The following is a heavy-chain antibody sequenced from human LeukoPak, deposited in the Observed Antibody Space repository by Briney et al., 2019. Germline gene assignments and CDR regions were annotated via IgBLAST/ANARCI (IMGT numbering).Heavy chain of an antibody. Sequence: SETLSLTCTVSGGSISSYYWSWTRQPPGKGLEWIGYIYYSGSTNYNPSLKSRVTISVDTSKNQFSLKLSSVTAADTAVYYCARVIGSDYSFDYWGQGTLVTVSS. V-gene: IGHV4-59*01. CDR2: IYYSGST. CDR3: ARVIGSDYSFDY. D-gene: IGHD4-11*01. CDR1: GGSISSYY. J-gene: IGHJ4*02.